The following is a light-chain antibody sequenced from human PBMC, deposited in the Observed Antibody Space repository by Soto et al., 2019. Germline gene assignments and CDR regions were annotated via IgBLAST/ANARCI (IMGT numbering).Light chain of an antibody. CDR2: AAS. V-gene: IGKV1-9*01. J-gene: IGKJ5*01. Sequence: DIQLTQSPSFQSAAVGNRVTITCQASQGISSYLAWYQQKPGKGPKLLIYAASTLQSGVPSRFSGSGSGTEFTLTISSLQPEDFATYYCQQLNSYPITFGQGTRLEIK. CDR1: QGISSY. CDR3: QQLNSYPIT.